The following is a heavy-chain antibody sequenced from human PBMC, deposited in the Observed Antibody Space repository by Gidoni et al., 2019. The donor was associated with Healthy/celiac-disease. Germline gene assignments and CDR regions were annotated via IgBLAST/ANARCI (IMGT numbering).Heavy chain of an antibody. CDR3: ARGERYGDSSGYSNWFDP. V-gene: IGHV4-61*02. CDR1: GGSIRSGSYY. J-gene: IGHJ5*02. Sequence: QVQLQESGPGLVKPSQTLSLTCTVSGGSIRSGSYYWSWIRQPAGKGLEWIGRIYTSGSTNYNPSLKSRVTISVDTYKNQFALKLSSVTAADTAVYYCARGERYGDSSGYSNWFDPGGQGTLVTVSS. D-gene: IGHD3-22*01. CDR2: IYTSGST.